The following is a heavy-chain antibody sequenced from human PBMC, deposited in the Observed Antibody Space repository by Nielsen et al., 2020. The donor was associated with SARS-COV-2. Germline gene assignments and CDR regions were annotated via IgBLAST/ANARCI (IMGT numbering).Heavy chain of an antibody. Sequence: GESLKISCAASGFSFSTYSMTWVRQAPGKGLEWVAAIDKNSEYIHYADALRGRLTISRDNARDTVYLQMNSLSAEDTAVYYCVRVRDDGYYYDTGPFDYWGQGALVTVSS. J-gene: IGHJ4*02. CDR1: GFSFSTYS. CDR3: VRVRDDGYYYDTGPFDY. V-gene: IGHV3-21*01. D-gene: IGHD3-22*01. CDR2: IDKNSEYI.